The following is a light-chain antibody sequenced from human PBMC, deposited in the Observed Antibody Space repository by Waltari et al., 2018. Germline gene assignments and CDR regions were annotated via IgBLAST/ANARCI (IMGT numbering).Light chain of an antibody. CDR3: SSYTSSSTYV. J-gene: IGLJ1*01. CDR1: SSAVGGYNY. Sequence: QSALTQPAPVSGSPGQAITIYCTGNSSAVGGYNYVSGYQQHPGKAPKLMIYDVSKRPSGVSNRFSGSKSGNTASLTISGLQAEDEADYYCSSYTSSSTYVFGTGTKVTVL. CDR2: DVS. V-gene: IGLV2-14*01.